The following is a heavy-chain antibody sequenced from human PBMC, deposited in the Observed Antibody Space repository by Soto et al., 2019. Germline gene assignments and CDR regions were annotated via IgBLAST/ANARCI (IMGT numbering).Heavy chain of an antibody. CDR1: GFTFSSYG. J-gene: IGHJ3*02. CDR2: ISYDGSNK. D-gene: IGHD5-18*01. V-gene: IGHV3-30*18. CDR3: AKVRQLWLPRGSFDI. Sequence: QVQLVESGGGVVQPGRSLRLSCAASGFTFSSYGMHWVRQAPGKGLAWVAVISYDGSNKYYADSVKGRFTISRDNSKNTLYLQMNSLRAEDTAVYYCAKVRQLWLPRGSFDIWGQGTMVTVSS.